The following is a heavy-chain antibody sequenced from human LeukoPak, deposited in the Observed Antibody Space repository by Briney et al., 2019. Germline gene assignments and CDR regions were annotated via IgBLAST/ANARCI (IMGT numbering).Heavy chain of an antibody. CDR2: TSYEGSDT. V-gene: IGHV3-30*18. CDR1: GFTFSSYG. J-gene: IGHJ4*02. CDR3: AKDRWIRRISLAGQDY. Sequence: PGGSLRLSCATSGFTFSSYGMHWVRQAPGKGLEWVAVTSYEGSDTYYADSVKGRFTISRDNSKNTLYLQINSLRAEDTAVYYCAKDRWIRRISLAGQDYWGQGTLVTVSS. D-gene: IGHD6-19*01.